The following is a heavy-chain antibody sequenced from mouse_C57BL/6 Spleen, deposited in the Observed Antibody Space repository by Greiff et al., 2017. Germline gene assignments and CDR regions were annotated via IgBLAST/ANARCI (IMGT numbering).Heavy chain of an antibody. CDR3: AREGDSSGTGFAY. J-gene: IGHJ3*01. CDR2: INPYNGGT. V-gene: IGHV1-19*01. CDR1: GYTFTDYY. Sequence: VQLKQSGPVLVKPGASVKMSCKASGYTFTDYYMNWVKQSHGKSLEWIGVINPYNGGTSYNQKFKGKATLTVDKSSSTAYMELNSLTSEDSAVYYWAREGDSSGTGFAYWGQVTLITVSA. D-gene: IGHD3-2*02.